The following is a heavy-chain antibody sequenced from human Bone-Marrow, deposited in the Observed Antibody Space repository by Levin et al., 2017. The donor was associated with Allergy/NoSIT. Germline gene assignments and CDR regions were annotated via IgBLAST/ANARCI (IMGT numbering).Heavy chain of an antibody. CDR2: IKQDGSEK. CDR3: ARGRRYYYDSSGPETGNWFDP. V-gene: IGHV3-7*01. J-gene: IGHJ5*02. Sequence: GESLKISCAASGFTFSSYWMSWVRQAPGKGLEWVANIKQDGSEKYYVDSVKGRFTISRDNAKNSLYLQMNSLRAEDTAVYYCARGRRYYYDSSGPETGNWFDPWGQGTLVTVSS. CDR1: GFTFSSYW. D-gene: IGHD3-22*01.